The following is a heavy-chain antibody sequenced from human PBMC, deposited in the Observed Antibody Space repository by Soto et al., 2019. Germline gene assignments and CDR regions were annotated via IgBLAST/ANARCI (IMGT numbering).Heavy chain of an antibody. CDR1: GYSFSYYW. V-gene: IGHV5-51*01. D-gene: IGHD6-6*01. Sequence: VGSLKISCNASGYSFSYYWIGWVRQMPWKGLEWMGIIHPGDSNTRYNSSFQGQVTISVDKSISTAYLQWSSLRASDTAMYYCARLGSSPYSSSAYWGQGTLVTVSS. CDR2: IHPGDSNT. CDR3: ARLGSSPYSSSAY. J-gene: IGHJ4*02.